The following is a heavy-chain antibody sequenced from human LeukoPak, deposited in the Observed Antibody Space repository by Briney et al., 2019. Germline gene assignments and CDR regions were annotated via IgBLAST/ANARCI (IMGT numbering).Heavy chain of an antibody. CDR2: IYYTVTT. CDR1: GDSINSYY. Sequence: TSETLSLTCAVSGDSINSYYWSWVRQPPGGGLGWDGYIYYTVTTNDNPSLKSRLPISVDTSRNQFSLRLSSVTAVDTAVYYCARAGLGSSGWHLIWYWGQGTLVTVSS. D-gene: IGHD6-19*01. CDR3: ARAGLGSSGWHLIWY. J-gene: IGHJ4*02. V-gene: IGHV4-59*01.